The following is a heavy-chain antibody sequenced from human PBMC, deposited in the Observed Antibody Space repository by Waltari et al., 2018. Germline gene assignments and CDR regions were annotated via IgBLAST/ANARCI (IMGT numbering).Heavy chain of an antibody. V-gene: IGHV4-34*01. CDR2: INHSGST. CDR3: ASRGYCSGGSCYTGSGRDY. CDR1: GGSFSGYY. D-gene: IGHD2-15*01. Sequence: QVQLQQWGAGLLKPSETLSLPCAVYGGSFSGYYWSWIRQPPGKGLESIGEINHSGSTNYDTALNGRVTKSVDTSKKQISLRTSSVTAADTAVYYCASRGYCSGGSCYTGSGRDYWGQGTLVTVSS. J-gene: IGHJ4*02.